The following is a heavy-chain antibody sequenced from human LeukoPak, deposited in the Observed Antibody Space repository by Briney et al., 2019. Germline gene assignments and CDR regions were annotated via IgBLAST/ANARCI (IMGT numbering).Heavy chain of an antibody. D-gene: IGHD3-22*01. V-gene: IGHV1-8*01. CDR2: MNPNSGNT. Sequence: ASVKVSCKASGYTFTSYDLNWVRQATGQGLEWMGWMNPNSGNTGYAQKFQCRVTMTMNTSISSAYMELSSLRSEDTAVYYCARTYYDSSGYYLIDYWGQGTLVTVSS. CDR1: GYTFTSYD. CDR3: ARTYYDSSGYYLIDY. J-gene: IGHJ4*02.